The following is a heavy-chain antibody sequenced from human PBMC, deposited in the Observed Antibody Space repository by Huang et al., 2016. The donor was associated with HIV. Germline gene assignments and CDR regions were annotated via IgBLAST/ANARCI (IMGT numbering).Heavy chain of an antibody. CDR2: SNGDNVST. V-gene: IGHV1-18*04. Sequence: QIHLVQSGPEVKQPGAAVKVSCKASGYKFHIYEITWVRQTPGQGLEWMGRSNGDNVSTRFEQKFQDKLTMTTNVSTSTAYLELRRLRLDDTAVYYCARTKWAFDFWGQGALVTVSS. CDR3: ARTKWAFDF. CDR1: GYKFHIYE. J-gene: IGHJ4*02. D-gene: IGHD1-26*01.